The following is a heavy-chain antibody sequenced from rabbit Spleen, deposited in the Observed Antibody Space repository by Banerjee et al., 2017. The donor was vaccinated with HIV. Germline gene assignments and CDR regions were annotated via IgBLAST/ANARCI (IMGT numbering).Heavy chain of an antibody. V-gene: IGHV1S45*01. CDR1: GFSFRNKAV. D-gene: IGHD1-1*01. J-gene: IGHJ2*01. CDR3: ARNYVNAFDP. CDR2: ILTGGGNT. Sequence: QQQLVESGGGLVKPGASLTLTCKASGFSFRNKAVMCWVRQAPGKGLEWIGCILTGGGNTYYAIWPKGRFTISKTSSTTVTLQMTSLTAADTATYFCARNYVNAFDPWGQGTLVTVS.